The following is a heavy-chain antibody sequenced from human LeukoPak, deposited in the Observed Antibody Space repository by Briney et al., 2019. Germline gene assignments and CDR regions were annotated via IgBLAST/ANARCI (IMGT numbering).Heavy chain of an antibody. V-gene: IGHV1-69*01. CDR1: GGTFSSYA. CDR3: ARDIAAAGTGEY. J-gene: IGHJ4*02. CDR2: IIPIFGTA. Sequence: ASVKVSCKASGGTFSSYAIRWVRQAPGQGLEWMGGIIPIFGTANYAQKFQGRVTITADESTSTAYMELSSLRSEDTAVYYCARDIAAAGTGEYWGQGTLVTVSS. D-gene: IGHD6-13*01.